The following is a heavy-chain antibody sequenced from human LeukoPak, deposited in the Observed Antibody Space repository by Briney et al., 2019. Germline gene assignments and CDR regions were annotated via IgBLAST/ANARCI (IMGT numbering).Heavy chain of an antibody. J-gene: IGHJ5*02. D-gene: IGHD5-12*01. CDR2: IIPIFGTA. Sequence: GASVKVSCKASGGTFSSYAISWVRQAPGQGLEWMGGIIPIFGTANYAQKFQGRVTITADESTSTAYMELSSLRSEDTAVYYCARGLPRGLYSGYDPNWFDPWGQGTLVTVSS. CDR1: GGTFSSYA. CDR3: ARGLPRGLYSGYDPNWFDP. V-gene: IGHV1-69*01.